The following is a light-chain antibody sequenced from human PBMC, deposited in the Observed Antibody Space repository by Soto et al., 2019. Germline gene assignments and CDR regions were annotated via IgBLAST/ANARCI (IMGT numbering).Light chain of an antibody. V-gene: IGLV1-47*01. CDR3: AAWDDSLSALFV. Sequence: QSVLAQPPSASGTPGQRVTISCSGSRSNIGSNYVYWHQQLPGTAPKLLIYNNNQRPSGVPDRFSGSKSGTSASLAISGLRSEDEADYYCAAWDDSLSALFVFGTGTKLTVL. J-gene: IGLJ1*01. CDR1: RSNIGSNY. CDR2: NNN.